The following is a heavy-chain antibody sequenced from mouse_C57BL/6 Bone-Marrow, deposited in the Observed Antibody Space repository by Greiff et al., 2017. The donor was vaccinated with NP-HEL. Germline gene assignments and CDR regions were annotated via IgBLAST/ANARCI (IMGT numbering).Heavy chain of an antibody. J-gene: IGHJ3*01. CDR1: GFTFSSYG. CDR3: AREGTTMVTTGVSY. D-gene: IGHD2-2*01. V-gene: IGHV5-6*01. Sequence: EVQGVESGGDLVKPGGSLKLSCAASGFTFSSYGMSWVRQTPDKRLEWVATISSGGSYTYYPDSVKGRFTISRDNAKNTLYLQMSSLKSEDTAMYYCAREGTTMVTTGVSYWGQGTLVTVSA. CDR2: ISSGGSYT.